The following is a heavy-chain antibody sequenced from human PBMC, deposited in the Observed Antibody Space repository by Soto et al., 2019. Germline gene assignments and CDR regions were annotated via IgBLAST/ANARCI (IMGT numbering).Heavy chain of an antibody. J-gene: IGHJ5*02. V-gene: IGHV4-30-4*01. Sequence: QVQLQESGPGLVKPSQTLSLTCTVSGGTISSGDYHWSWIRQPPGKGLEWIGNIHNSGNIYYNPSLKSRLSISVDTSKNQFSLKLSSVTAADTAVYSCARVTNIISRFSSRFDPWGQGTLVTVSS. CDR3: ARVTNIISRFSSRFDP. CDR2: IHNSGNI. CDR1: GGTISSGDYH. D-gene: IGHD3-3*01.